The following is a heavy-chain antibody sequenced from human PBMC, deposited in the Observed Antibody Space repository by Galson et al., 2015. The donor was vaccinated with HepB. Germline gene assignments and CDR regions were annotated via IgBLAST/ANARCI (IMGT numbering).Heavy chain of an antibody. CDR3: ARGSSGWYGFDY. J-gene: IGHJ4*02. CDR1: GFTVSSNY. Sequence: SLRLSCAASGFTVSSNYMSWVRQAPGKGLEWVSVIYSGGSTYYADSVKGRFTISRDNSKDTLYLQMNSLRAEDTAVYYCARGSSGWYGFDYWGQGTLVTVSS. CDR2: IYSGGST. D-gene: IGHD6-19*01. V-gene: IGHV3-66*01.